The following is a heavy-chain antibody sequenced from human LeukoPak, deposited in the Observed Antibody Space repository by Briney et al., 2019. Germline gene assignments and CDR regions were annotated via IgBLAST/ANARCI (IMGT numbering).Heavy chain of an antibody. CDR2: IYYSGST. CDR3: ARDREQYDY. D-gene: IGHD6-19*01. CDR1: GGSISSYY. J-gene: IGHJ4*02. V-gene: IGHV4-59*01. Sequence: SETLSLPCTVSGGSISSYYWSWIRQPPGKGLEWVGYIYYSGSTNYNPSLKRRVTISVDTSNNHFSLKLSSVTAADTAVYYCARDREQYDYWGQGTLVTVSS.